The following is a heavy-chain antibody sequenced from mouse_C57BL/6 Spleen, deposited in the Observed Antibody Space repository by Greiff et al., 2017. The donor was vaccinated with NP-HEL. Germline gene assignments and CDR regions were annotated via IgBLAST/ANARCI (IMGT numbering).Heavy chain of an antibody. D-gene: IGHD2-5*01. Sequence: QVQLQQPGTELVKPGASVKLSCKASGYTFTSYWMHWVKQRPGQGLEWIGNINPSNGGTNYNEKFKSKATLTVDKSSSTAYMQLSSLTSEDSAVYDCARSTIVTTYYFDYWGQGTTLTVSS. CDR1: GYTFTSYW. V-gene: IGHV1-53*01. CDR3: ARSTIVTTYYFDY. J-gene: IGHJ2*01. CDR2: INPSNGGT.